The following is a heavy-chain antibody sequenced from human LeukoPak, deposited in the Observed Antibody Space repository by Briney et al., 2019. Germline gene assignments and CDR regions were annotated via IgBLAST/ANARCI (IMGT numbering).Heavy chain of an antibody. CDR2: ISGSDGNT. D-gene: IGHD1-1*01. CDR1: GFTFSKYA. Sequence: GGSLRRSCAASGFTFSKYAMSWVRQAPGKGLEWVSAISGSDGNTFYADSVKGRFTISRDNAKNSLFLQMNSLRAEDTAVYYCARETPTNDEDYWGQGTLVTVSS. CDR3: ARETPTNDEDY. V-gene: IGHV3-23*01. J-gene: IGHJ4*02.